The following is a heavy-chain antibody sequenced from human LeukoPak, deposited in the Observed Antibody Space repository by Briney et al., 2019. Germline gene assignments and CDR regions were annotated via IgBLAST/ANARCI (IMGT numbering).Heavy chain of an antibody. CDR1: GYTFTGYY. CDR2: INPNSGGT. D-gene: IGHD5-24*01. J-gene: IGHJ4*02. Sequence: ASVKVSCKASGYTFTGYYMHWVRQAPGQGLEWMGWINPNSGGTNYAQKFQGRVTMTRDTSISTAYMELSRLRSDDTAVYYCARETVDGYKPFDYWGQGTLVTVSS. CDR3: ARETVDGYKPFDY. V-gene: IGHV1-2*02.